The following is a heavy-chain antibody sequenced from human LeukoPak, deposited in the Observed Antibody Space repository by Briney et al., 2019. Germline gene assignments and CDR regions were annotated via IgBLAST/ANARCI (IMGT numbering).Heavy chain of an antibody. D-gene: IGHD2-2*01. CDR3: ATYCSSTNCLAL. V-gene: IGHV3-7*01. CDR2: IKQDGSEK. CDR1: GFTFSSYW. J-gene: IGHJ4*02. Sequence: GGSLRLSCAASGFTFSSYWMSWVRQAPGKGPEWVANIKQDGSEKYYVDTVKGRFTISRDNAKNSLYLEMDSLRAEDTAVYYCATYCSSTNCLALWGQGALVTVSS.